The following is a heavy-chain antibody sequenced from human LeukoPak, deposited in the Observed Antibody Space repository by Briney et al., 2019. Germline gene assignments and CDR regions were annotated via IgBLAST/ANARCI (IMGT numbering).Heavy chain of an antibody. CDR2: ISSSSSYI. V-gene: IGHV3-21*01. CDR3: ARSELGYNYHYMDV. D-gene: IGHD3-10*01. Sequence: GGSLRLSCAASGFTLSNYNMNWVRQAPGKGLEWVSSISSSSSYIYYADSVKGRFTISRDNAKNSLYLQMNSLRAEDTAVYYCARSELGYNYHYMDVWGKGTTVTISS. CDR1: GFTLSNYN. J-gene: IGHJ6*03.